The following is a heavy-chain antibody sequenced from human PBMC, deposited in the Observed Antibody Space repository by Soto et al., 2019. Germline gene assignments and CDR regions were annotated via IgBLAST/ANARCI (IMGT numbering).Heavy chain of an antibody. CDR3: ARLPVNHSDSSVYFFSDH. J-gene: IGHJ4*02. V-gene: IGHV1-18*01. CDR1: GYPFVNFA. CDR2: ITPSTGNT. Sequence: QVQLVQSAAEMKKPGASVQVSCKAFGYPFVNFAFYWVRQAPGKGPEGIGWITPSTGNTNYAQTLQGRLTLTADTSTGTAHMELRSLTSDDTAMYYCARLPVNHSDSSVYFFSDHWGRGTQVTVSS. D-gene: IGHD3-22*01.